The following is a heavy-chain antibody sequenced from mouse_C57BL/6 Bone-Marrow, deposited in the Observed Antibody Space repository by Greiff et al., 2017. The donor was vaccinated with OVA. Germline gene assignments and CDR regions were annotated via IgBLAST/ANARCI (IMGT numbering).Heavy chain of an antibody. J-gene: IGHJ1*03. D-gene: IGHD4-1*01. CDR2: IDPSDSET. V-gene: IGHV1-52*01. CDR1: GYTFTSYW. CDR3: ARIRLGRYFDV. Sequence: QVQLKQPGAELVRPGSSVKLSCKASGYTFTSYWMHWVKQRPIQGLEWIGNIDPSDSETHYNQKFKDKATLTVDKSSSTAYMQLSSLASEDSAVYYCARIRLGRYFDVWGTGTTVTVSS.